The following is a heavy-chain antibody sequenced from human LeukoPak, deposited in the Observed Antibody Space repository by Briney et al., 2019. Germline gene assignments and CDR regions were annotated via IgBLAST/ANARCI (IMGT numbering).Heavy chain of an antibody. V-gene: IGHV4-39*01. CDR3: ARLYRPLGAFDI. J-gene: IGHJ3*02. CDR2: IYYSGST. CDR1: GGSISSSSYY. D-gene: IGHD1-26*01. Sequence: SETLSLTCTVSGGSISSSSYYWGWIRQPPGKGLEWIGSIYYSGSTYYNPSLKIRVTISLDTSKNQFSLTLSSVPAADTAVYYCARLYRPLGAFDIWGQGTMVSVSS.